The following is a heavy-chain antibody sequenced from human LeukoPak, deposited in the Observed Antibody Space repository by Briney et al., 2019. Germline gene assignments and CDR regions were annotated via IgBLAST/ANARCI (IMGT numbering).Heavy chain of an antibody. D-gene: IGHD2-15*01. Sequence: ASVKVSCKASGHTFTGYYMHWVRQAPGQGLEWMGWINPNSGGTIFAQKFRGRVTMTRDTSISTAYMELNSLKSDDTAMYYCARRYCSGGTCYSDYWGQGTLVTVSS. J-gene: IGHJ4*02. CDR1: GHTFTGYY. V-gene: IGHV1-2*02. CDR2: INPNSGGT. CDR3: ARRYCSGGTCYSDY.